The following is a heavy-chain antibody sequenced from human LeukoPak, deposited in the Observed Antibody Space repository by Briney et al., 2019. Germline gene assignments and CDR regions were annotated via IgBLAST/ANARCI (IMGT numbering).Heavy chain of an antibody. D-gene: IGHD2-2*01. CDR3: ARRKISKEFDY. Sequence: GESLKISCKGSGYDSGDSFTSYWIGWVRQMPGKGLEWMGIIHPGHSDTGYSPSFQGQVTVSADTSLNTAYLQWGSLKASDTAMYYCARRKISKEFDYWGQGTLVTVSS. CDR1: GYDSGDSFTSYW. CDR2: IHPGHSDT. J-gene: IGHJ4*02. V-gene: IGHV5-51*01.